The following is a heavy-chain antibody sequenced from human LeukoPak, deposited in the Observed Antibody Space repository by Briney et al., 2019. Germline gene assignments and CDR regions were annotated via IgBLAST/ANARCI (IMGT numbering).Heavy chain of an antibody. J-gene: IGHJ6*03. CDR1: GYTFNDYY. CDR2: ISSSGSTI. D-gene: IGHD6-13*01. CDR3: AREARPRITAAAHYYYYMDV. Sequence: GGSLRLSCAASGYTFNDYYMTWIRQAPGEGLEWVSYISSSGSTIYYADSVKGRFTISRDNAKNSLYLQMNSLRAEDTAVYYRAREARPRITAAAHYYYYMDVWGKGTTVTVSS. V-gene: IGHV3-11*04.